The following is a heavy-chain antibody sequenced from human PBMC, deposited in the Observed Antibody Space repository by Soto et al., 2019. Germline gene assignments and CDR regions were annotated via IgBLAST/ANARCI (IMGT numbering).Heavy chain of an antibody. V-gene: IGHV3-23*01. Sequence: EVQLLESGGGLVQPGGSLRLSCAASGFTLSSHAMSWVRQAPGKGLEWVSGISGSGGSTYSADSVKGRFTISRDNSKNTLYLQMNSLRAEDTALYYCAKQLNYDFWSGYPDAFDIWGQGTMVIVSS. CDR3: AKQLNYDFWSGYPDAFDI. D-gene: IGHD3-3*01. CDR1: GFTLSSHA. J-gene: IGHJ3*02. CDR2: ISGSGGST.